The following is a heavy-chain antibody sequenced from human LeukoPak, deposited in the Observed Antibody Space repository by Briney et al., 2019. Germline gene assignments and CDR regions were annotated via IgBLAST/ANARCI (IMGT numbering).Heavy chain of an antibody. V-gene: IGHV3-74*01. CDR1: GFTLSSYW. Sequence: AGGSLRLSCAVSGFTLSSYWMHWVRHAPGKGLVWVSRMNSDGRATTYADSVKGRFTISRDNAKNTLYLQMNSLRAEDTAVYYCAREFEATGFWALDYWGQGTLVTASS. CDR3: AREFEATGFWALDY. J-gene: IGHJ4*02. CDR2: MNSDGRAT. D-gene: IGHD3-16*01.